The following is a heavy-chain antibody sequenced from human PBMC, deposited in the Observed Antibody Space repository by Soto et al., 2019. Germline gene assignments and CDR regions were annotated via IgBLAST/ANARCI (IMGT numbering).Heavy chain of an antibody. V-gene: IGHV3-23*01. D-gene: IGHD3-22*01. CDR1: GFTFSTYA. J-gene: IGHJ4*02. CDR2: INSGGGGT. Sequence: GGSLRLSCAASGFTFSTYAMSWVRQAPGKGLEWVSSINSGGGGTFYSDSVKGRFTISRDNSKNTLYLQINSLRAEDTAVYYCAKRSTYYFDYWGQGALVTVSS. CDR3: AKRSTYYFDY.